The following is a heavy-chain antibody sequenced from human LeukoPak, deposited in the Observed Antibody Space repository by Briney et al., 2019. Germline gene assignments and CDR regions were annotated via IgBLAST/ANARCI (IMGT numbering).Heavy chain of an antibody. Sequence: ASVKVSCKASGYTFTSYGISWVRQAPGQGLEWMGWISAYNGNTNYAQKLQGRVTMTTDTSTSTAYMELRSLRSDDTAVYYCARLYYYDSSGYYPYYYYYYGMDVWGQGTTVTVSS. CDR2: ISAYNGNT. J-gene: IGHJ6*02. CDR1: GYTFTSYG. V-gene: IGHV1-18*01. D-gene: IGHD3-22*01. CDR3: ARLYYYDSSGYYPYYYYYYGMDV.